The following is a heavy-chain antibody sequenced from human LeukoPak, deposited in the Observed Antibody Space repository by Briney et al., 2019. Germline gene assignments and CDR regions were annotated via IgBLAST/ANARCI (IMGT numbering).Heavy chain of an antibody. D-gene: IGHD3-10*01. CDR3: ARELTALLWFGELGY. V-gene: IGHV3-30*04. J-gene: IGHJ4*02. CDR2: MSYDGDNK. Sequence: GRSLRLSCAASGFTFSSYAMHWVRQAPGKGLEWVAVMSYDGDNKFYAASVKGRFTISRDNSKNALYLQMHSLRAEDTAVYYCARELTALLWFGELGYWGQGTLITVSS. CDR1: GFTFSSYA.